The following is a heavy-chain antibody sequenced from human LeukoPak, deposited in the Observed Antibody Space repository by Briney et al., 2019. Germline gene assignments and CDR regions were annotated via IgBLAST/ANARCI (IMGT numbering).Heavy chain of an antibody. CDR3: ARDRIAVANVIDY. Sequence: PGGSLRLSCAASGFTFSSYSMNWVRQTPGKGLEWVSSISSSSSHIYYADSVKGRFTISRDNAKNSLYLQMNSLRAEDTAVYYCARDRIAVANVIDYWGQGTLVTVCS. V-gene: IGHV3-21*01. CDR1: GFTFSSYS. J-gene: IGHJ4*02. D-gene: IGHD6-19*01. CDR2: ISSSSSHI.